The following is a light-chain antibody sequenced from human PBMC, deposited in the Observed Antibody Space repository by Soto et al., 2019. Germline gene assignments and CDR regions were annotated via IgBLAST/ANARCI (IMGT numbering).Light chain of an antibody. Sequence: DIPLTQSPSSLSASVGDRFIVTCRASESIRTWLAWYQHKPGKAPKFLIYDASSLESGVPSRFSGSGSGTEFTLTISNLQPDDFATYFCQQYNNYPRTFGQGTKVDIK. J-gene: IGKJ1*01. CDR3: QQYNNYPRT. CDR2: DAS. V-gene: IGKV1-5*01. CDR1: ESIRTW.